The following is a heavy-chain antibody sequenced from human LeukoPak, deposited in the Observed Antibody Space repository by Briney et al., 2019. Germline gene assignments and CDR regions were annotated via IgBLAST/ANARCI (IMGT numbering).Heavy chain of an antibody. Sequence: GGSLRLSCAASGFTLSSYAMSWVRQAPGKGLEWVSAISGSGGSTYYADSVKGRFTISRDNSNNTMYLQMNNLRSEDTAVYFCVRDYYGSGTYQGNYYYGMDVWGHGTTVTVSS. CDR1: GFTLSSYA. J-gene: IGHJ6*02. D-gene: IGHD3-10*01. CDR2: ISGSGGST. CDR3: VRDYYGSGTYQGNYYYGMDV. V-gene: IGHV3-23*01.